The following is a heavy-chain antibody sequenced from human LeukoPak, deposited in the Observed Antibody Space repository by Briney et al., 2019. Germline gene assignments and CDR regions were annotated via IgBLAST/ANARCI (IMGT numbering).Heavy chain of an antibody. Sequence: PGGSLRLSCAASGFTFDTYAMHWVRQAPGRGLEWVAHIDRGGSKKNYVDPVKGRFTISRDNAKKSVYLQMDSLRAEDTAVYYCARDDYLDYWGQGTLVTVSS. V-gene: IGHV3-7*05. CDR1: GFTFDTYA. CDR2: IDRGGSKK. D-gene: IGHD3-16*01. CDR3: ARDDYLDY. J-gene: IGHJ4*02.